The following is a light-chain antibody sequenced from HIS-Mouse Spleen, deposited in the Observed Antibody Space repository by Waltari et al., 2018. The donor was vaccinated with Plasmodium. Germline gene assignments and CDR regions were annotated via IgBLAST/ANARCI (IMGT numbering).Light chain of an antibody. V-gene: IGLV3-10*01. Sequence: SYALTQPPSVSVSPGQTARSTCTGATVPKNNAYWYQQKPGQAPVLVIYEDSKRPSGIPERFSGSSSGTMATLTISGAQVEDEADYYCYSTDSSGNHRVFGGGTKLTVL. J-gene: IGLJ3*02. CDR3: YSTDSSGNHRV. CDR1: TVPKNN. CDR2: EDS.